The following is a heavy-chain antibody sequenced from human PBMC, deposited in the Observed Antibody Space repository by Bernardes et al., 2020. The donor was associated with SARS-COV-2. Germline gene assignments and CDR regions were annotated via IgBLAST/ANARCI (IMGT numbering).Heavy chain of an antibody. V-gene: IGHV3-33*01. CDR2: IWYDGSNK. J-gene: IGHJ1*01. CDR3: ARGDYDSSGYYLDYFQH. Sequence: GGSLRLSCAASGFTFSSYGMHWVRQAPGKGLEWVAVIWYDGSNKYYADSVKGRFTISRDNSKNTLYLQMNSLRAEDTAVYYCARGDYDSSGYYLDYFQHWGQGTLVTVSS. CDR1: GFTFSSYG. D-gene: IGHD3-22*01.